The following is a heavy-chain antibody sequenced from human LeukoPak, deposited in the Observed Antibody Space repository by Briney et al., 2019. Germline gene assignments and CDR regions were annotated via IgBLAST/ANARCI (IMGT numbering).Heavy chain of an antibody. V-gene: IGHV3-23*01. CDR3: AKLEGVPAAIATGMDV. D-gene: IGHD2-2*01. CDR1: GFTFSSYA. Sequence: GGSLRLPCAASGFTFSSYAMSWVRQAPGKGLEWVSAISGSGGSTYYADSVKGRFTISRDNSKNTLYLQMNSLRAEDTAVYYCAKLEGVPAAIATGMDVWGQGTTVTVSS. CDR2: ISGSGGST. J-gene: IGHJ6*02.